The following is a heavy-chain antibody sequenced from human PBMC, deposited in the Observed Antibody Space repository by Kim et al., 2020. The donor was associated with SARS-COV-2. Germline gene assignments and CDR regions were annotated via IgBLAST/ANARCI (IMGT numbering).Heavy chain of an antibody. CDR2: ISYDGSNK. CDR3: AKDRQEGDYVWGSYHRTYSYYGMDV. D-gene: IGHD3-16*02. J-gene: IGHJ6*02. CDR1: GFTFSSYG. V-gene: IGHV3-30*18. Sequence: GGSLRLSCAASGFTFSSYGMHWVRQAPGKGLEWVAVISYDGSNKYYADSVKGRFTISRDNSKNTLYLQMNSLRAEDTAVYYCAKDRQEGDYVWGSYHRTYSYYGMDVWGQGTTVTVSS.